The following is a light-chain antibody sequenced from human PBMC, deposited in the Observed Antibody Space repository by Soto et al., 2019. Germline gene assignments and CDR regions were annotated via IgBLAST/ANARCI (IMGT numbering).Light chain of an antibody. CDR3: QQYYTEGA. Sequence: DLQMTQSPSTLSASVGDRVTITCRARQSVNSWLAWYQQKPGKAPDLLIYKAAILESGVPSRFSGSGSGTEFTLTISSLQPEDFATYYCQQYYTEGAFGQGTKLEIK. CDR1: QSVNSW. J-gene: IGKJ2*01. V-gene: IGKV1-5*03. CDR2: KAA.